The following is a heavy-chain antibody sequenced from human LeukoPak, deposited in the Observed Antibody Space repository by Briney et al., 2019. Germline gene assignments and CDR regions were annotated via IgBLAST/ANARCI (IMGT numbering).Heavy chain of an antibody. CDR3: ARRDCSRSSCYLDY. CDR1: GYTFTGHY. J-gene: IGHJ4*02. CDR2: INPSDGGT. D-gene: IGHD2-2*01. V-gene: IGHV1-2*02. Sequence: ASVKVSCKASGYTFTGHYMHWVRQSPGQGLESMGWINPSDGGTNYAQKFQCRLTMTRDTSISTAYMEVSGLRSDDTAVYYCARRDCSRSSCYLDYWGQGTLVTVSS.